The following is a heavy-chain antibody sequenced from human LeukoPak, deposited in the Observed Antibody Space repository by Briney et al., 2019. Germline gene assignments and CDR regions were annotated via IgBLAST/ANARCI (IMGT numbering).Heavy chain of an antibody. Sequence: GGSLRLSCAASGFTFSSYAMSWVRQASGKGLEWVSAISGSGGSTYYAGSVKGRFTISRDNSKNTLYLQMNSLRAEDTAVYYCAKVLGDGYNTAYFDYWGQGTLVTVSS. J-gene: IGHJ4*02. V-gene: IGHV3-23*01. D-gene: IGHD5-24*01. CDR3: AKVLGDGYNTAYFDY. CDR1: GFTFSSYA. CDR2: ISGSGGST.